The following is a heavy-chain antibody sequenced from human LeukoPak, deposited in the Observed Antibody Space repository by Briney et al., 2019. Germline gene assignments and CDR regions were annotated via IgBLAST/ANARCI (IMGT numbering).Heavy chain of an antibody. J-gene: IGHJ4*02. Sequence: SETLSLTCTVSGGSISSSSYYWGWIRQPPGKGLEWIGDVNYSGSTNYNPSLESRVTISVGTSKSQFSLKLSSVTAADTSVYYCARGREVTRDFDYWGQGTLVSVSS. CDR2: VNYSGST. CDR1: GGSISSSSYY. D-gene: IGHD4-23*01. V-gene: IGHV4-39*07. CDR3: ARGREVTRDFDY.